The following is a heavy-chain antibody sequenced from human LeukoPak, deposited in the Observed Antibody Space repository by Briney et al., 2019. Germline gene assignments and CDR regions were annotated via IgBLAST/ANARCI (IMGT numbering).Heavy chain of an antibody. V-gene: IGHV4-39*01. CDR2: IYYSGST. CDR3: ARQAYYDSSGYLSKALDY. D-gene: IGHD3-22*01. Sequence: SETLSLTCTVSGGSISSSSYYWGWIRQPPARGLEWIGSIYYSGSTYYNPSLKSRVTISVDTSKNQFSLKLSSVTAADTAVYYCARQAYYDSSGYLSKALDYWGQGTLVTVSS. CDR1: GGSISSSSYY. J-gene: IGHJ4*02.